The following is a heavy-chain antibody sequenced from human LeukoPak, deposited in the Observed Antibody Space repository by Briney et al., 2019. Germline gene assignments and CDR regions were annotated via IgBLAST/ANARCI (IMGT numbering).Heavy chain of an antibody. CDR2: IYPGDSDT. CDR3: ARTWGIVGATGPYYYYMDV. D-gene: IGHD1-26*01. V-gene: IGHV5-51*01. J-gene: IGHJ6*03. CDR1: GYGFTSYW. Sequence: GESLKISCKGSGYGFTSYWIGWVRQMPGKGLEWMGIIYPGDSDTRYSPSFQGQVTISADKSISTAYLQWSSLKASDTAMYYCARTWGIVGATGPYYYYMDVWGKGTTVTVSS.